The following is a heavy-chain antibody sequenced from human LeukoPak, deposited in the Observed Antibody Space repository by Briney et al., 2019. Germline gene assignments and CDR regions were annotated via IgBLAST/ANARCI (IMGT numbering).Heavy chain of an antibody. CDR2: ISHSGTT. Sequence: SETLSLTCAVSGYSISSGRYWGWIRQPPGKGLEWIGSISHSGTTYYDPSFKSRVTISLDTSENQFSLNLRSVTAADTAVYYCARSLSAAGIDYWGQGILVTVSS. D-gene: IGHD6-25*01. V-gene: IGHV4-38-2*01. CDR3: ARSLSAAGIDY. J-gene: IGHJ4*02. CDR1: GYSISSGRY.